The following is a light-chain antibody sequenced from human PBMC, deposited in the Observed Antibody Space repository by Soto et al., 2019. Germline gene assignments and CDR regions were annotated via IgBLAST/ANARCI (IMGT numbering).Light chain of an antibody. V-gene: IGLV2-14*03. CDR2: EVI. CDR3: NSYTTSNTFV. CDR1: SSDIGAHNS. Sequence: LTQPASVSGSPGQAITVSCSGTSSDIGAHNSVSWYQQHPGKAPKLIIYEVINRPSGVSDRFSGSKSGNTASLTISGLQSEDEADYYCNSYTTSNTFVFGSGTKVTVL. J-gene: IGLJ1*01.